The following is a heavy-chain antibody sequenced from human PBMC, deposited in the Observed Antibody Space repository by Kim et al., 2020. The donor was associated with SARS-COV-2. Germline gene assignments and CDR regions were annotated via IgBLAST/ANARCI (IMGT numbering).Heavy chain of an antibody. D-gene: IGHD2-15*01. V-gene: IGHV5-51*01. J-gene: IGHJ4*02. CDR2: YPGDFDT. Sequence: YPGDFDTRYSPSFQGQVTISADKSISTAYLQWSSLKASDTAMYYCARIGDYWGQGTLVTVSS. CDR3: ARIGDY.